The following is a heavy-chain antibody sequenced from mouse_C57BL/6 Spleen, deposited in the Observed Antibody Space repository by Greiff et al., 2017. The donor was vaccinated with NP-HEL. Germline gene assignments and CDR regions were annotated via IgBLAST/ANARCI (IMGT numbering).Heavy chain of an antibody. Sequence: EVQLVESGGGLVQPGGSMKLSCAASGFTFSDAWMDWVRQSPEKGLEWVAEIRNKANNHATYYAESVKGRFTISRDDSKSSVYLQMNSLRTEDTGIYYCTGVTTRYFDVWGTGTTVTVSS. D-gene: IGHD2-2*01. CDR3: TGVTTRYFDV. V-gene: IGHV6-6*01. CDR1: GFTFSDAW. J-gene: IGHJ1*03. CDR2: IRNKANNHAT.